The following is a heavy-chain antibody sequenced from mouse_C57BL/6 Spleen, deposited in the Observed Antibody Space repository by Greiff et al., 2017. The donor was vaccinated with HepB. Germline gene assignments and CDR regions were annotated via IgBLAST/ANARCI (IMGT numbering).Heavy chain of an antibody. V-gene: IGHV5-17*01. D-gene: IGHD2-4*01. CDR2: ISSGSSTI. Sequence: EVKLMESGGGLVKPGGSLKLSCAASGFTFSDYGMHWVRQAPEKGLEWVAYISSGSSTIYYADTVKGRFTISRDNAKNTLFLQTTSLRSEDTAMYYCARGYDYDRISYAMDYWGQGTSVTVSS. J-gene: IGHJ4*01. CDR3: ARGYDYDRISYAMDY. CDR1: GFTFSDYG.